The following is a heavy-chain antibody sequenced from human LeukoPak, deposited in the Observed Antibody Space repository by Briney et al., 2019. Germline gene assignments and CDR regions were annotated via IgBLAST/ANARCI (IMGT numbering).Heavy chain of an antibody. V-gene: IGHV1-69*02. Sequence: SVKVSCKASGGAFSSYTISWVRQAPGQGLEWMGRIIPILGIANYAQKFRGGVTITADKSTSTAYMELSSLRSEDTAVYYCARGKGDYRLIYWGQGTLVTVSS. J-gene: IGHJ4*02. CDR1: GGAFSSYT. D-gene: IGHD4-11*01. CDR2: IIPILGIA. CDR3: ARGKGDYRLIY.